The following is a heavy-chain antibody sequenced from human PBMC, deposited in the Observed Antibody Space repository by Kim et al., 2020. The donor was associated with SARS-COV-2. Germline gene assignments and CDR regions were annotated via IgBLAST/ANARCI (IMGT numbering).Heavy chain of an antibody. CDR3: ARGGYDILTGYSYYYYYGMDV. CDR2: IIPIFGTA. CDR1: GGTFSSYA. J-gene: IGHJ6*02. V-gene: IGHV1-69*13. Sequence: SVKVSCKASGGTFSSYAISWVRQAPGQGLEWMGGIIPIFGTANYAQKFQGRVTITADESTSTAYMELSSLRSEDTAVYYCARGGYDILTGYSYYYYYGMDVWGQGTTVTVSS. D-gene: IGHD3-9*01.